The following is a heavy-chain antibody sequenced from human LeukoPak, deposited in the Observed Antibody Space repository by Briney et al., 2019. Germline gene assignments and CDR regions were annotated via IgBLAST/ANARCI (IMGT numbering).Heavy chain of an antibody. CDR3: ARDQNEADIVVVVAASHAFDI. J-gene: IGHJ3*02. CDR2: ISSSSSTI. Sequence: PGGSLRLSCAASGFTFSSYSMNWVRQAPGKGLEWVSYISSSSSTIYYADSVKGRFTISRDNAKNSLYLKMNCLSAEDTAVYYCARDQNEADIVVVVAASHAFDIWGQGTMVTVSS. V-gene: IGHV3-48*01. D-gene: IGHD2-15*01. CDR1: GFTFSSYS.